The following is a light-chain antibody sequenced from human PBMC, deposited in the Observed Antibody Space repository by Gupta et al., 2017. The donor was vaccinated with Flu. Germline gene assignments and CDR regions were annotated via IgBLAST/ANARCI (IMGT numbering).Light chain of an antibody. Sequence: ITISCTGTNSDIGTDNFVSWHQQPPANAHKLLIYEVTKRSAGVSTRFSASKAGNTASLTISVLQAEDEAHYYCCSYAGSRPFLFGGGTKLTVL. CDR1: NSDIGTDNF. V-gene: IGLV2-23*02. CDR2: EVT. J-gene: IGLJ2*01. CDR3: CSYAGSRPFL.